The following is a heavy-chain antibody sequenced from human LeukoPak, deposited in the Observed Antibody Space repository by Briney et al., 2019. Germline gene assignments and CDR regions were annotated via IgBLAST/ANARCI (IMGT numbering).Heavy chain of an antibody. J-gene: IGHJ4*02. CDR2: ISSSGSTI. CDR1: GFTFSSYE. V-gene: IGHV3-48*03. Sequence: GGSLRLSCSASGFTFSSYEMNWVRHAPGKGLEWVSYISSSGSTIYYADYVKGRFTISRDNAKNSLYLQMNSLRAEDTALYYCAREVGYGSGSYYDLGYWGQGTLVTVSS. D-gene: IGHD3-10*01. CDR3: AREVGYGSGSYYDLGY.